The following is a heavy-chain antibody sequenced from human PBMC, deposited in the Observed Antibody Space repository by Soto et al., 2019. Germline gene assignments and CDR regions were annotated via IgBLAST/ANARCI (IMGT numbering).Heavy chain of an antibody. Sequence: SETLSLPCTVCGGCISSLYWCWLRQHPGKGLEWRGYIYYSGGTNHNPSLKSRVTISVDTSKNQFSLKLSSVTAADTAVYYCATRAADYDFWSRYYSYYSDLDVWGKATTVTVSS. D-gene: IGHD3-3*01. CDR1: GGCISSLY. V-gene: IGHV4-59*08. CDR2: IYYSGGT. J-gene: IGHJ6*03. CDR3: ATRAADYDFWSRYYSYYSDLDV.